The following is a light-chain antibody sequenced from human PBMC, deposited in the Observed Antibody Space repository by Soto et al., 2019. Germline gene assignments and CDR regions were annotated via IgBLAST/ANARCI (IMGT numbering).Light chain of an antibody. Sequence: QTVVPQEPSFSVSPGGTVTLTCGLSSGSVSTSYYPSWYQQTPGQAPRTLIYSTNTRSSGVPDRFSGSILGNKAALTITGAQADDESDYYCVLYMGSGISVFGGGTQLTVL. CDR2: STN. CDR3: VLYMGSGISV. CDR1: SGSVSTSYY. J-gene: IGLJ7*01. V-gene: IGLV8-61*01.